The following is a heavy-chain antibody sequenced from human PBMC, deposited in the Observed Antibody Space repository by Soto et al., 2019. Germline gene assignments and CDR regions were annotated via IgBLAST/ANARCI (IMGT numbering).Heavy chain of an antibody. V-gene: IGHV4-31*03. CDR1: GGSISSGGHY. CDR3: ARDADGSGYYFDL. D-gene: IGHD3-10*01. J-gene: IGHJ4*02. CDR2: IYYSGST. Sequence: QVQLQESGPGLVKPSQTLSLTCNVSGGSISSGGHYWSWIRQQPGKGLEWIGYIYYSGSTYYNPSLPSRLTTSVDTSKNHSSLTLRSMTAADTAIDYCARDADGSGYYFDLWGQGTLVTVSS.